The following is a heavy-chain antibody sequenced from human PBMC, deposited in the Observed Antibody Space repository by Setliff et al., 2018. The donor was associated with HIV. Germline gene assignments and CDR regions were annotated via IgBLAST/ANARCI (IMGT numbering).Heavy chain of an antibody. V-gene: IGHV5-51*01. CDR1: GYSFGDYW. D-gene: IGHD3-22*01. J-gene: IGHJ3*01. CDR2: IFPADSDT. Sequence: GESLKISCRGFGYSFGDYWIGWVRQKPGKGLEWMGIIFPADSDTRVSPSFQGQVSTSADRSTYAAFLQWTSLKASDTGMYFCARHRVDTSMLVVKSPGAFDLWGQGTLVTVSS. CDR3: ARHRVDTSMLVVKSPGAFDL.